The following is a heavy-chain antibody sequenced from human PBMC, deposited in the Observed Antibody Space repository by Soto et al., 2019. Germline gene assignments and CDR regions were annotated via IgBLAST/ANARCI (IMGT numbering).Heavy chain of an antibody. CDR3: AKDSRTRIAARPYYFDY. J-gene: IGHJ4*02. D-gene: IGHD6-6*01. Sequence: GGSLRLSCAASGFTFSSYAMSWVRQAPGKGLEWVSAISGSGGSTYYADSVKGRFTISRDNSKNTLYLQMNSLRAEDTAVYYCAKDSRTRIAARPYYFDYWGQGTLVTVS. V-gene: IGHV3-23*01. CDR1: GFTFSSYA. CDR2: ISGSGGST.